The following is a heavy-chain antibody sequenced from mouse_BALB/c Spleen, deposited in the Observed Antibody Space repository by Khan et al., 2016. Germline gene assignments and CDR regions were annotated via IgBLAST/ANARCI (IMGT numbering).Heavy chain of an antibody. CDR2: IDPYGSET. J-gene: IGHJ2*01. CDR3: GRGTKVFDY. D-gene: IGHD1-3*01. V-gene: IGHV1-52*01. Sequence: QVQLQQPGAELVRPGASVKLSCKASGHPFTSYWMNWVKQRPEQGLEWIGSIDPYGSETHYDPKFKDKAILTVDKSSSTAYMHLSSLAAEDSAVYYWGRGTKVFDYWGQGTTLTVTT. CDR1: GHPFTSYW.